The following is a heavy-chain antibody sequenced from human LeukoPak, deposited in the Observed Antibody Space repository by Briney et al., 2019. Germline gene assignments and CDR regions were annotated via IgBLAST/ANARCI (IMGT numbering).Heavy chain of an antibody. CDR1: GGTFSSYA. D-gene: IGHD3-10*01. J-gene: IGHJ6*03. CDR2: IIPIFGTA. V-gene: IGHV1-69*13. CDR3: ARGFGELKYFYYYVDV. Sequence: SVNLSCKASGGTFSSYAISWVRQAPGQGLEWMGGIIPIFGTANCAQKFQGRVTITADESTSTAYMELSSLRSEDTAVYYCARGFGELKYFYYYVDVWGKGTTVTVSS.